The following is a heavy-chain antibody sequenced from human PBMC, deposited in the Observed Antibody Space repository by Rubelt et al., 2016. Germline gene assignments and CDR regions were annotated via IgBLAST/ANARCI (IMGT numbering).Heavy chain of an antibody. CDR1: GYSISSGYY. J-gene: IGHJ2*01. Sequence: QVQLQESGPGLVKPSETLSLTCTVSGYSISSGYYWGCIRQPPGKGLEWIGSIYYSGSTNYNPSLKSRVTISVDTSKNQFSLKLSSVTAADTAVYYCARQGYCTNGVCYTSWYFDLWGRGTLVTVSS. D-gene: IGHD2-8*01. CDR2: IYYSGST. CDR3: ARQGYCTNGVCYTSWYFDL. V-gene: IGHV4-38-2*02.